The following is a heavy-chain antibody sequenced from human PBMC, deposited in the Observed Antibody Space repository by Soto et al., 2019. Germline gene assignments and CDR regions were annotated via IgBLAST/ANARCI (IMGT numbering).Heavy chain of an antibody. Sequence: GESLKISCKGSGYSFTSYWISWVRQMPGKGLEWMGRIDPSDSYTNYSPSFQGHVTISADKSISTAYLQWSSLKASDTAMYYCARALGYCSGGTCYNGFDIWGQGTLVTVSS. CDR3: ARALGYCSGGTCYNGFDI. V-gene: IGHV5-10-1*01. CDR2: IDPSDSYT. J-gene: IGHJ3*02. D-gene: IGHD2-15*01. CDR1: GYSFTSYW.